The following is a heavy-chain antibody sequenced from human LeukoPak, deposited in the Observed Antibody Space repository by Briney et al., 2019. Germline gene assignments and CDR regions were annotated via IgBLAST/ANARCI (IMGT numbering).Heavy chain of an antibody. D-gene: IGHD5-18*01. CDR2: IYYSGST. CDR3: ARGYSYGYGGYYFDY. V-gene: IGHV4-59*01. CDR1: GGSISSYY. Sequence: PSETLSLTCTVSGGSISSYYWSWIRQPPGKGLEWIGYIYYSGSTNYNPSLKSRVTISVDTSKNQFSLKPSSVTAADTAVYYCARGYSYGYGGYYFDYWGQGTLVTVSS. J-gene: IGHJ4*02.